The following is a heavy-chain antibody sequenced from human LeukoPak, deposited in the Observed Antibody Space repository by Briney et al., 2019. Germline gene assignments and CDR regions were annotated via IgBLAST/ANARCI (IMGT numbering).Heavy chain of an antibody. J-gene: IGHJ3*02. CDR3: ARVPRAAVARGVFDI. CDR1: GGSFSGYY. D-gene: IGHD6-13*01. CDR2: INHSGST. Sequence: SETLSLTCAVYGGSFSGYYWSWIRQPPGKGLEWIGEINHSGSTIYNPSLKSRVTISVDTSKNQFSLKLSSVTAADTAVYYCARVPRAAVARGVFDIWGQGTMVTVSS. V-gene: IGHV4-34*01.